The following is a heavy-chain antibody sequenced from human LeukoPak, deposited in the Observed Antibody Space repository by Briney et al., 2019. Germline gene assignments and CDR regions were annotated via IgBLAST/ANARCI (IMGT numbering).Heavy chain of an antibody. CDR3: ARDLFLTMILVVTKDAFDI. J-gene: IGHJ3*02. Sequence: ASVKVSCRASGYTFTGYYMHWVRQAPGQGLEWMGRINPNRGGTKYAQKFQASVTMTRDTSISTAYMELSRLRSDDTAVYYCARDLFLTMILVVTKDAFDIWGQGTMVTVSS. CDR1: GYTFTGYY. V-gene: IGHV1-2*06. CDR2: INPNRGGT. D-gene: IGHD3-22*01.